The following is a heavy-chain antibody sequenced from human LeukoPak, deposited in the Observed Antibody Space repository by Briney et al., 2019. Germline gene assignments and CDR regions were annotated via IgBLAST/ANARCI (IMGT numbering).Heavy chain of an antibody. CDR1: GFTFSGYS. J-gene: IGHJ4*02. V-gene: IGHV3-21*01. D-gene: IGHD3-10*01. Sequence: GGSLRLSCVGSGFTFSGYSMNWVRQAPGKGLEWVSSISSSTSYIHYADSVRGRFTISRDNAKSSLYLQMNSLRAEDTAVYYCATDPWQGRGLLDYWGQGTLVTVSS. CDR2: ISSSTSYI. CDR3: ATDPWQGRGLLDY.